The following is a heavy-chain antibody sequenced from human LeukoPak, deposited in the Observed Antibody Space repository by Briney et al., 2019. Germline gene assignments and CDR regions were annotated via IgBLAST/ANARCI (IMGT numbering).Heavy chain of an antibody. Sequence: GGSLRLSCAASGFTFTNYAMNWVRQAPGKGLEWVSSISSSSSYIYYADSVKGRFTISRDNAKNSLYLQMNSLRAEDTAVYYCARGVVRYFDYWGQGALVTVSS. CDR3: ARGVVRYFDY. CDR1: GFTFTNYA. V-gene: IGHV3-21*01. J-gene: IGHJ4*02. CDR2: ISSSSSYI. D-gene: IGHD3-9*01.